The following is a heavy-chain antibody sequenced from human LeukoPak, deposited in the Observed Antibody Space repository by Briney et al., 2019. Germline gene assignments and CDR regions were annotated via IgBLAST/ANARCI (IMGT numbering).Heavy chain of an antibody. CDR1: GGSSSGYY. Sequence: PSETLSLTCGVYGGSSSGYYWSWIRQPPGKGLEWIGEINHSGSTKYNPSLKSRVTISVDTSKNQFSLKLSSVTAADTAVYYCARLRVRGHYMDVWGKGTTVTISS. D-gene: IGHD3-10*01. CDR3: ARLRVRGHYMDV. V-gene: IGHV4-34*01. J-gene: IGHJ6*03. CDR2: INHSGST.